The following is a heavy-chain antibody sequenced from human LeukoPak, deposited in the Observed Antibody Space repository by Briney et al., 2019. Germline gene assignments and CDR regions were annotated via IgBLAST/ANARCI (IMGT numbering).Heavy chain of an antibody. CDR3: ARHPNYYDSSGPRLYCLDY. J-gene: IGHJ4*02. CDR1: GGSISSSSYY. V-gene: IGHV4-39*01. Sequence: PSETLSLTCTVSGGSISSSSYYWGWIRQPPGKGLEWIGSIYYSGSTYYNPSLKSRVTISVDTSKNQFSLKLSSVTAADTAVYYCARHPNYYDSSGPRLYCLDYWGQGTLVTVSS. CDR2: IYYSGST. D-gene: IGHD3-22*01.